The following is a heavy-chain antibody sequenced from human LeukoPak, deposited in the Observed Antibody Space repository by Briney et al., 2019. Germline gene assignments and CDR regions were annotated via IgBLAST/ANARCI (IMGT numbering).Heavy chain of an antibody. J-gene: IGHJ5*02. CDR1: GASITSYY. Sequence: SETLSLTCTVSGASITSYYWSWIRQPPGKGLEWIGYIYYSGSTTYKPSLKSRVTISVDTSKNQFSLKLSSVTAADTAVYYCARQFHRSAARPDEGWFDPWGQGTLVTVSP. V-gene: IGHV4-59*08. CDR3: ARQFHRSAARPDEGWFDP. D-gene: IGHD6-6*01. CDR2: IYYSGST.